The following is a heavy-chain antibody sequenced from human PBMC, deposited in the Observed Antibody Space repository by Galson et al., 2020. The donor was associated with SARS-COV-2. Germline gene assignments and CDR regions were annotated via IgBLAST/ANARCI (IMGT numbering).Heavy chain of an antibody. J-gene: IGHJ4*02. CDR1: GFTFSDYY. CDR2: ISSTSSNR. V-gene: IGHV3-11*06. D-gene: IGHD5-12*01. Sequence: GSLRLSCAASGFTFSDYYMSWIRQAPGKGLEWISYISSTSSNRKYADSVKGRFSVSRDNANNSLYLQINSLRADDTAVYYCARGVRGDGYHFDYWGQGTLVTVSS. CDR3: ARGVRGDGYHFDY.